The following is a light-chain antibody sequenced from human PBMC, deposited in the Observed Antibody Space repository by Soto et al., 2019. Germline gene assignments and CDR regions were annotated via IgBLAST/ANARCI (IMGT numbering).Light chain of an antibody. CDR3: SSYAGSNIVV. Sequence: QSALTQPPSASGSPGQSVTISCTGTSSDVGGYNFVSWYQQHPGKAPKLMIYEVSERPSVVPDRFSGSKSGNTASLTVSGLQAEDEAYYYCSSYAGSNIVVFVGGTTLTVL. CDR2: EVS. V-gene: IGLV2-8*01. CDR1: SSDVGGYNF. J-gene: IGLJ2*01.